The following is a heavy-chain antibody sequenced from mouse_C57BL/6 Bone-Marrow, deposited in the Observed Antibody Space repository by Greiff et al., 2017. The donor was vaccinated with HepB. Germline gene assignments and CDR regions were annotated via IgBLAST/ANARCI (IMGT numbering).Heavy chain of an antibody. Sequence: QVHVKQSGAELVRPGASVTLSCKASGYTFTDYEMHWVKQTPVHGLEWIGAIDPETGGTAYNQKFKGKAILTADKSSSTAYMELRSLTSEDSAVYYCTRRDYYGSSCAMDYWGQGTSVTVSS. V-gene: IGHV1-15*01. D-gene: IGHD1-1*01. CDR1: GYTFTDYE. CDR3: TRRDYYGSSCAMDY. CDR2: IDPETGGT. J-gene: IGHJ4*01.